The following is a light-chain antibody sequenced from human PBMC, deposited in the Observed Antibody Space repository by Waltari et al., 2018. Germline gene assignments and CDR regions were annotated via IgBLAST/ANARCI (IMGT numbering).Light chain of an antibody. CDR3: QQYYSTPWT. J-gene: IGKJ1*01. Sequence: DIVMTQSPDSLAVSLGERATINCKSSQSVLYSSNNKNYLAWYQQKPGQPPKLLISWASPRESGVPDRFSGSGSGTDFTLTISSLQAEDVAVYYCQQYYSTPWTFGQGTKVEIK. CDR1: QSVLYSSNNKNY. CDR2: WAS. V-gene: IGKV4-1*01.